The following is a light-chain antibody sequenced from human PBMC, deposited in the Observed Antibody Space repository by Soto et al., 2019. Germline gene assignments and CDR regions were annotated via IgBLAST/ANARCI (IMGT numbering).Light chain of an antibody. Sequence: QSALTQPASVSGSPGQSVTISCTGTSNDVGGYNYVSWYQQHPGKAPKLVIYEVSHRPSGISGRFSGSKSGNTASLTISGLQVDDEADYFCSSYTTSSPYVFGAGTKGTVL. V-gene: IGLV2-14*01. CDR1: SNDVGGYNY. CDR3: SSYTTSSPYV. J-gene: IGLJ1*01. CDR2: EVS.